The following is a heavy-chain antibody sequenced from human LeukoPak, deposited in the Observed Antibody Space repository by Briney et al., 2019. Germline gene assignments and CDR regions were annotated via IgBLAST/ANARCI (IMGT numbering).Heavy chain of an antibody. V-gene: IGHV3-43D*04. D-gene: IGHD2-2*01. J-gene: IGHJ4*02. CDR1: GFTFDDYA. CDR2: ISWDGGST. CDR3: AKASYSSSTSCYSGGLDY. Sequence: GGSLRLSCAASGFTFDDYAMHWVRQAPGKGLEWVSLISWDGGSTYYADSVKGRFTISRDNSKNSLYLQMNSLRAEDTALYYCAKASYSSSTSCYSGGLDYWGQGTLVTVSS.